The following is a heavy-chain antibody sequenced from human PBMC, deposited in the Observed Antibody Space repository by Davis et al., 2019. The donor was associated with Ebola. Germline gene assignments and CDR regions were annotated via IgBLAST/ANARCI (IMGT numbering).Heavy chain of an antibody. V-gene: IGHV3-23*01. Sequence: PGGSLRLSCAASGFTFSSYDMSWVRQAPGKGLEWVSAISGSGGSTYYADSVKGRLTISRDNSKNTLYLQMNSLRAEDTAVYYCAKDPPTYYYDSSGYYTLYYFDYWGQGTLVTVSS. CDR2: ISGSGGST. CDR1: GFTFSSYD. CDR3: AKDPPTYYYDSSGYYTLYYFDY. J-gene: IGHJ4*02. D-gene: IGHD3-22*01.